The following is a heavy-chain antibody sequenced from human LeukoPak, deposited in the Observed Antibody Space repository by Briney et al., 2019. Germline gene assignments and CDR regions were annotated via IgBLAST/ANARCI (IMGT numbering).Heavy chain of an antibody. D-gene: IGHD6-6*01. CDR2: IQYDGSNK. Sequence: PGGSLRLSCAASGFTFSSYGMHWVRQAPGKGLEWVAIIQYDGSNKYYADSVKGRFTISRDTSKNTLYLQMNSLRAEDTAVYYCAKDVSIAARVPYFFDFWGQGTLVTVSS. CDR3: AKDVSIAARVPYFFDF. CDR1: GFTFSSYG. V-gene: IGHV3-30*02. J-gene: IGHJ4*02.